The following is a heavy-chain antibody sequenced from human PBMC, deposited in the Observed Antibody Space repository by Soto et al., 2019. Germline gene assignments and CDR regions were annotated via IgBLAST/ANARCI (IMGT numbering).Heavy chain of an antibody. CDR2: IYYSGST. D-gene: IGHD1-26*01. Sequence: SETLSLTCTVSGGSMSRGDYYWSWIRQPPGKGLEWIGYIYYSGSTNYNPSLKSRVTISVDTSKNQFSLKLSSVTAADTAVYYCARRWGPTFDFWGQGTLVTVSS. CDR1: GGSMSRGDYY. J-gene: IGHJ4*02. V-gene: IGHV4-61*08. CDR3: ARRWGPTFDF.